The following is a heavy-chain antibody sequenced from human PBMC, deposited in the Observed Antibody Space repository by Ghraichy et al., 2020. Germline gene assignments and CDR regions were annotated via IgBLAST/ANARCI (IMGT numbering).Heavy chain of an antibody. CDR2: VQDGGGA. Sequence: PGRGLEWRGGVQDGGGANYNPSLESRVTISVATSRNQFSLKLTSMTGPDTAVYYCARGPINYDYGDSLPGPGIDYWGQGTLVTVS. J-gene: IGHJ4*02. CDR3: ARGPINYDYGDSLPGPGIDY. V-gene: IGHV4-34*13. D-gene: IGHD4-17*01.